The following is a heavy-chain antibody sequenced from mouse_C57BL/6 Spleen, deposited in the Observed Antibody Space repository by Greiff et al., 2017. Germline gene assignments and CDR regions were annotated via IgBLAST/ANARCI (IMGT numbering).Heavy chain of an antibody. J-gene: IGHJ1*03. CDR2: IYPGSGST. D-gene: IGHD4-1*01. CDR3: AREGTGAYWYFDV. CDR1: GYTFTSYW. V-gene: IGHV1-55*01. Sequence: QVQLQQSGAGFVKPGASVKMSCKASGYTFTSYWITWVKQRPGQGLEWIGDIYPGSGSTNYNEKFKSKATLTVDTSSSTAYMQLSSLTSGDSAVCYCAREGTGAYWYFDVWGTGTTVTVSS.